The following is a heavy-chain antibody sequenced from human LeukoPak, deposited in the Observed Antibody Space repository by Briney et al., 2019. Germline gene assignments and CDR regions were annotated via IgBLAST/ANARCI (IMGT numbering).Heavy chain of an antibody. CDR1: GGSFSGYY. D-gene: IGHD3-22*01. CDR2: INHSGST. J-gene: IGHJ4*02. CDR3: ARGSGEDSSGYYYFDY. V-gene: IGHV4-34*01. Sequence: SETLSLTCAVYGGSFSGYYWSWIRQPPGKGLEWIGEINHSGSTNYNPSLKSRVTISVDTSENQFSLKLSSVTAADTAVYYCARGSGEDSSGYYYFDYWGQGTLVTVSS.